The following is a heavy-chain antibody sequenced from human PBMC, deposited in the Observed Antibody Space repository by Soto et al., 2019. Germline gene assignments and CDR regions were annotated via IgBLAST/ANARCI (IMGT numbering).Heavy chain of an antibody. CDR2: ISGSGGST. CDR1: GFTFSSYA. J-gene: IGHJ6*02. Sequence: PGGSLRLSCAASGFTFSSYAMSWVRQAPGKGLEWVSAISGSGGSTYYADSVKGWFTISRDNSKNTLYLQMNSLRAEDTAVYYCAKGSYDFWSGFVPRFYYYGMDVWGQGTTVTVSS. V-gene: IGHV3-23*01. D-gene: IGHD3-3*01. CDR3: AKGSYDFWSGFVPRFYYYGMDV.